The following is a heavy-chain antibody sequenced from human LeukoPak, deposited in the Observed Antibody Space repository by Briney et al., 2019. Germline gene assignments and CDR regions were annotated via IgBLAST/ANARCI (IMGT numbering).Heavy chain of an antibody. D-gene: IGHD3-3*01. Sequence: GGSLRLSCAASGFTFSSYAMHWVRQAPGKGLEYGSAISSNGGSTYYANSVKGRFAISRDNSKNTLYLQMGSLRAEDMAVYYCARGPRFLEWLPIDYWGQGTLVTVSS. CDR3: ARGPRFLEWLPIDY. J-gene: IGHJ4*02. CDR1: GFTFSSYA. CDR2: ISSNGGST. V-gene: IGHV3-64*01.